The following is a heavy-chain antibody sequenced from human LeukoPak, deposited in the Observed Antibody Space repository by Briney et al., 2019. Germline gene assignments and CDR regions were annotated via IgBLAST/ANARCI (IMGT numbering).Heavy chain of an antibody. V-gene: IGHV1-2*02. CDR1: GYTFTGYY. Sequence: ASVKVSSKASGYTFTGYYMHWVRQAPGQGLEWMGWINPNSGGTNYAQKFQGRVTMTRDTSISTAYMELSRLRSDDTAVYYCARDLGISATRDYFDYWGQGTLVTVSS. CDR2: INPNSGGT. CDR3: ARDLGISATRDYFDY. J-gene: IGHJ4*02.